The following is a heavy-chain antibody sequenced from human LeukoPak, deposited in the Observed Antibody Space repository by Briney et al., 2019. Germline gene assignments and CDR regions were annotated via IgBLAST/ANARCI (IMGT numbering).Heavy chain of an antibody. CDR3: ATKRGYSYGSPH. D-gene: IGHD5-18*01. CDR1: GGTFSSYA. CDR2: IIPILGTA. Sequence: GASVKVSCKASGGTFSSYAISWVRQAPGQGLEWMGGIIPILGTANYAQKFQGRVTITADESTSTAYMELSSLRSEGTAVYYCATKRGYSYGSPHWGQGTLVTVSS. J-gene: IGHJ4*02. V-gene: IGHV1-69*13.